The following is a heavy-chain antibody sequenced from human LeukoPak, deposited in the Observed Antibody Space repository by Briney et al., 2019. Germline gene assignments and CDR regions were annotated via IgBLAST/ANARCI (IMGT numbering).Heavy chain of an antibody. J-gene: IGHJ4*02. CDR2: IWYDGSNK. Sequence: GGSLRLSCAASGFTFSSYGMHRVRQAPGKGLEWVAVIWYDGSNKYYADSVKGRFTISRDNSKNTLYLQMNSLRAEDTAVYYCARDPDYSNYGFDYWGQGTLVTVSS. D-gene: IGHD4-4*01. CDR3: ARDPDYSNYGFDY. CDR1: GFTFSSYG. V-gene: IGHV3-33*01.